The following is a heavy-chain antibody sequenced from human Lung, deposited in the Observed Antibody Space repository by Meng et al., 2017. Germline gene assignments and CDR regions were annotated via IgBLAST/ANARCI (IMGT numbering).Heavy chain of an antibody. J-gene: IGHJ2*01. CDR1: GGSFSGYY. CDR2: INHSGST. D-gene: IGHD1/OR15-1a*01. Sequence: QLQLQHGGPGLLKPSGTLSPTCAVYGGSFSGYYWSWIRQPPGKGLEWIGEINHSGSTNYNPSLKSRVTISVDTSKNQFSLKLSSVTAADTAVYYCARPKQANWYFDLWGRGTLVTVSS. CDR3: ARPKQANWYFDL. V-gene: IGHV4-34*01.